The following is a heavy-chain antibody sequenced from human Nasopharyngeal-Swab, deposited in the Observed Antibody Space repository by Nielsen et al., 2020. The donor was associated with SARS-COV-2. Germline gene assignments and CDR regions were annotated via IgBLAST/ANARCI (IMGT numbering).Heavy chain of an antibody. CDR2: IIPIFGTA. J-gene: IGHJ3*02. D-gene: IGHD3-22*01. V-gene: IGHV1-69*06. Sequence: SVEVSCKASGGTFSSYAISWVRQAPGQGLEWMGGIIPIFGTANYAQKFQGRVTITADKSTSTAYMELSSLRSEDTAVYYCARERTPRPPGIVVGLDAFDIWGQGTMVTVSS. CDR1: GGTFSSYA. CDR3: ARERTPRPPGIVVGLDAFDI.